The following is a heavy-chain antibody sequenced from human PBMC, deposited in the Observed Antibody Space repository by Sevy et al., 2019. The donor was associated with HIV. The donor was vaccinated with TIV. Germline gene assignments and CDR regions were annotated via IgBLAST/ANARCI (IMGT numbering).Heavy chain of an antibody. Sequence: GGSLRLSCAASGFILNKYSMSWVRQPPGKGLEWVATLSFGCGEINYADSVKGRFTISRDNSKNSFYLQMNNLRAEDTALYYCAREGCTKPHDYWGQGPLVTVSS. D-gene: IGHD2-8*01. CDR2: LSFGCGEI. CDR3: AREGCTKPHDY. J-gene: IGHJ4*02. V-gene: IGHV3-23*01. CDR1: GFILNKYS.